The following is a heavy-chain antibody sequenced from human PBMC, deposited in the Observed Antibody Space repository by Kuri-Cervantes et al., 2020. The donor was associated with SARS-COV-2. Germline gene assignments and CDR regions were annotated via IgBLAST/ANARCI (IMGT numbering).Heavy chain of an antibody. CDR1: GGSISSSSYY. CDR3: ARDIAVASGYYFDY. J-gene: IGHJ4*02. V-gene: IGHV4-39*07. CDR2: INHSGST. Sequence: SETLSLTCTVSGGSISSSSYYWGWIRQPPGKGLEWIGEINHSGSTNYNPSLKSRVTISVDTSKNQFSLKLSSVTAADTAVYYCARDIAVASGYYFDYWGQGALVTVSS. D-gene: IGHD6-19*01.